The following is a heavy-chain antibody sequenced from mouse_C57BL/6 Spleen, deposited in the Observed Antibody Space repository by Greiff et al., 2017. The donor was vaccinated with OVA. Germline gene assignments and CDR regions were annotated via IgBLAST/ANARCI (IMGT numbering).Heavy chain of an antibody. J-gene: IGHJ2*01. D-gene: IGHD2-1*01. CDR1: GYTFTSYW. V-gene: IGHV1-69*01. CDR2: IDPSDSYT. CDR3: ARSDYGNSYYFDD. Sequence: QVQLQQPGAELVMPGASVKLSCKASGYTFTSYWMHWVKQRPGQGLEWIGEIDPSDSYTIYNQKFKGKSTLTVDKSSSTAYMQLSSLTSEDSAVYYCARSDYGNSYYFDDWGQGTTLTVSS.